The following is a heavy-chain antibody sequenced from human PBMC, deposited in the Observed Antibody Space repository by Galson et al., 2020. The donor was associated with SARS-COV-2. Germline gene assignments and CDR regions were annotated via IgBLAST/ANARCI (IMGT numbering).Heavy chain of an antibody. CDR1: GFTFNSYA. D-gene: IGHD6-13*01. J-gene: IGHJ6*02. CDR3: ARDKYSSSWRGGYYYYYGMDV. Sequence: GESLKISCAASGFTFNSYAIHWVRQAPGKGLEWVAVISYDGSNKNYAASVKGRFTISRDNSKNTLYLQMNSLRAEDTAVYYCARDKYSSSWRGGYYYYYGMDVWGQGTTVTVS. V-gene: IGHV3-30*04. CDR2: ISYDGSNK.